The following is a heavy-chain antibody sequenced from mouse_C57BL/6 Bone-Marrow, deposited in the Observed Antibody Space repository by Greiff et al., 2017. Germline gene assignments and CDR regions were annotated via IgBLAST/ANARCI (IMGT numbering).Heavy chain of an antibody. Sequence: GGGLVQPKGSLKLSCAASGFSFNTYAMNWVRQAPGKGLEWVARIRSKSNNYATYYADSVKDRFTISRDDSESMLYLQMNNLKTEDTAMYYCVRGGNYYFDYWGQGTTLTVSS. D-gene: IGHD2-1*01. CDR2: IRSKSNNYAT. J-gene: IGHJ2*01. CDR3: VRGGNYYFDY. CDR1: GFSFNTYA. V-gene: IGHV10-1*01.